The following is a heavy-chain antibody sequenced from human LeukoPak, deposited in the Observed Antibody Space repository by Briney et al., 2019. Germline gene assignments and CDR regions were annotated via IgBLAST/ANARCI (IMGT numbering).Heavy chain of an antibody. J-gene: IGHJ4*02. D-gene: IGHD6-13*01. Sequence: ASVKVSCKASGYTFTAYSIHWVRQAPGQGLEWMGWINPNSGGTNYAQKFQGRVTMTRDTSLTTAYMEMSRLGSDDTAVYYCARDQHQLVDWWGQGTLVTVSS. CDR2: INPNSGGT. CDR3: ARDQHQLVDW. CDR1: GYTFTAYS. V-gene: IGHV1-2*02.